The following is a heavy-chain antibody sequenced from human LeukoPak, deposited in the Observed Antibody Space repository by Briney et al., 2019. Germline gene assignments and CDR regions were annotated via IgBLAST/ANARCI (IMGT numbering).Heavy chain of an antibody. J-gene: IGHJ3*02. CDR1: GVSIGGYY. Sequence: SETLSLTCTVSGVSIGGYYWSWLRHPPGKGLEWLGYTHHSGTTNYNPSVGSRLTTSVDTSRKQVSLKLSSVTAADTAVYYCARHSADRAFDIWGQGTMVTVSS. D-gene: IGHD6-25*01. CDR3: ARHSADRAFDI. V-gene: IGHV4-59*08. CDR2: THHSGTT.